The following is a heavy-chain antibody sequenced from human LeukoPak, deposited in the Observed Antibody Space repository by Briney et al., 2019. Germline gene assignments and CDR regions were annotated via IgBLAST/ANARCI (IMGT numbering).Heavy chain of an antibody. D-gene: IGHD6-6*01. V-gene: IGHV1-69*06. CDR3: ARLGRNNLGYSSSYLDY. Sequence: ASVKVSCKASGGTFSSYAISWVRQAPGQGLEWMGGIIPIFGTANYAQKFQGRVTITADKSTSTAYMELSSLKASDTAMYYCARLGRNNLGYSSSYLDYWGQGTLVTVSS. J-gene: IGHJ4*02. CDR1: GGTFSSYA. CDR2: IIPIFGTA.